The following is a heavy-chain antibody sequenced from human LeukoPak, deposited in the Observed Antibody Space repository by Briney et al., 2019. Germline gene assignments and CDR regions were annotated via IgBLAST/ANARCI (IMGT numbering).Heavy chain of an antibody. CDR1: GFTFSSYW. V-gene: IGHV3-7*03. Sequence: GGSLRLTCAASGFTFSSYWMNWARQAPGKGLEWVASINHNGNVNYYVDSVKGRFTISRDNAKNSLYLQMSNLRAEDTAVYFCARGGGLDVWSQGATVTVSS. D-gene: IGHD3-16*01. CDR3: ARGGGLDV. CDR2: INHNGNVN. J-gene: IGHJ6*02.